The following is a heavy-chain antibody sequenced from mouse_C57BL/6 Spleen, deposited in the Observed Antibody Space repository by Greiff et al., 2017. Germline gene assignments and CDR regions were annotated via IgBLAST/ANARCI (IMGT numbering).Heavy chain of an antibody. CDR1: GYTFTDYE. D-gene: IGHD3-2*02. Sequence: VHLVESGAELVRPGASVTLSCKASGYTFTDYEMHWVKQTPVHGLEWIGAIDPETGGTAYNQKFKGKAILTADKSSSTAYMELRSLTSEDSAVYYCTRRTAQAVDYWGQGTTLTVSS. CDR3: TRRTAQAVDY. CDR2: IDPETGGT. V-gene: IGHV1-15*01. J-gene: IGHJ2*01.